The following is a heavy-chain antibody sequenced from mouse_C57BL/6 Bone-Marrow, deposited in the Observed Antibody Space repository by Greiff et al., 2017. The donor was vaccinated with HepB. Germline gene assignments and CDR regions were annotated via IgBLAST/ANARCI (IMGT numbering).Heavy chain of an antibody. D-gene: IGHD1-1*01. Sequence: VQLQQPGAELVMPGASVKLSCKASGYTFTSYWMHWVKQRPGQGLEWIGEIDPSDSNTNYNQKLKGKSTLTVDKSSSTAYMQLSSLTSEDSAVYYCARSWLRSGGFAYWGQVTLVTVSA. CDR3: ARSWLRSGGFAY. CDR1: GYTFTSYW. CDR2: IDPSDSNT. V-gene: IGHV1-69*01. J-gene: IGHJ3*01.